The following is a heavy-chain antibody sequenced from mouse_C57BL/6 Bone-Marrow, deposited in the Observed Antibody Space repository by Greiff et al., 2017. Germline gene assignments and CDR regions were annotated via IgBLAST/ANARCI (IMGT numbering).Heavy chain of an antibody. D-gene: IGHD1-1*01. Sequence: QVQLQQSGAELVRPGASVTLSCKASGYTFTDYEMHWVKQTPVHGLEWIGAIDPETGGTAYNQKFKGKDILTADKSSSTAYMELRSLTSEDSAVYYCTRKGGSSLDYWGQGTTLTVSS. CDR2: IDPETGGT. V-gene: IGHV1-15*01. CDR1: GYTFTDYE. J-gene: IGHJ2*01. CDR3: TRKGGSSLDY.